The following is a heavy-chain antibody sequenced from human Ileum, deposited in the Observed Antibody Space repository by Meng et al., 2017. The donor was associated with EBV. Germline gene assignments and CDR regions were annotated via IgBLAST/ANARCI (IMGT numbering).Heavy chain of an antibody. Sequence: EEAGAEGKKPWALVKVPFKASGYTFPGYYMPWVRQAPGQGLEWMGRINPNSGGTNYAQKFQGRVTMTRDTSISTAYMELSRLRSDDTAVYYCARVGYGSGSFRFDYWGQGTLVTVSS. J-gene: IGHJ4*02. CDR3: ARVGYGSGSFRFDY. CDR2: INPNSGGT. D-gene: IGHD3-10*01. V-gene: IGHV1-2*06. CDR1: GYTFPGYY.